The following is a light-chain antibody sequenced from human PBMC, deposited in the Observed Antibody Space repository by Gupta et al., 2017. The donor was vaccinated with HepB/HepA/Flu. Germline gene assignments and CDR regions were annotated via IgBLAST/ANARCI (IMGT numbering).Light chain of an antibody. V-gene: IGKV3-15*01. CDR3: QEDYSWPVT. J-gene: IGKJ2*01. CDR2: DTS. Sequence: IVMTPSPATLSMSPGEMAALACRASQSVDISLAWYQQKPGQTPRLLIYDTSRRALSVPARFSGSGYGTEFSLTISRLQAEDYAVYYCQEDYSWPVTFGQGTKLETK. CDR1: QSVDIS.